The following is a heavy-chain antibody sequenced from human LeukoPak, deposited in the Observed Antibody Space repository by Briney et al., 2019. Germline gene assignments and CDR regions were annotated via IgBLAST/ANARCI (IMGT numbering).Heavy chain of an antibody. CDR1: GGTFSSYA. CDR3: ARDVGYCSSTSCYFTGRYYYYGMDV. D-gene: IGHD2-2*01. J-gene: IGHJ6*02. CDR2: IIPILGIA. Sequence: SVKVSCKASGGTFSSYAISWVRQAPGQGLEWMGRIIPILGIANYAQKFQGRVTITADKSTSTAYMELSSLRSEDTAVYYCARDVGYCSSTSCYFTGRYYYYGMDVWGQGTTVTVSS. V-gene: IGHV1-69*04.